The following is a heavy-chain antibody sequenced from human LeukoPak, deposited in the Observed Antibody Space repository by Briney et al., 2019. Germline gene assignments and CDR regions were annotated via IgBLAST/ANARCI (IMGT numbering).Heavy chain of an antibody. Sequence: SETLSLTCTVSGGSISSSSYYWGWIRQPPGTGLEWIGSIYYSGSTYYNPSLKSRVTISVDTSKNQFSLKLSSVTAADTAVYCCARLSGSYYSDFDYWGQGTLVTVSS. V-gene: IGHV4-39*01. CDR3: ARLSGSYYSDFDY. D-gene: IGHD1-26*01. CDR2: IYYSGST. CDR1: GGSISSSSYY. J-gene: IGHJ4*02.